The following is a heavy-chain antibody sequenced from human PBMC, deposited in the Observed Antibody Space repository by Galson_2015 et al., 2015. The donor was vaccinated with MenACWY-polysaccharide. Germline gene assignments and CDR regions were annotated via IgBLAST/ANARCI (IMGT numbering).Heavy chain of an antibody. D-gene: IGHD3-10*01. CDR2: IKGDGSVK. CDR3: ARSWCGEEDAFDT. J-gene: IGHJ3*02. CDR1: GFTFSKYW. Sequence: SLRLSCAASGFTFSKYWMSWVRQAPGKGLEWVANIKGDGSVKNYVDSVRGRFTISSDDATNSVFLQMSSLTGEDTAVYFCARSWCGEEDAFDTGGRGTMFTVST. V-gene: IGHV3-7*01.